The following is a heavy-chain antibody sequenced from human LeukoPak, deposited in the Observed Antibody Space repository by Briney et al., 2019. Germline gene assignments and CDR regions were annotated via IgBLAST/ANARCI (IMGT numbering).Heavy chain of an antibody. D-gene: IGHD3-22*01. J-gene: IGHJ1*01. CDR3: ATSRPKTYYYDSSGYRPQYFQH. Sequence: SETLSLTCAVYGGSFSGYYWSWIRQPPGKGLEWIGEINHSGSTNYNPSLKSRVTISVDTSKNEFSLKRRAVNAAEEAVYYCATSRPKTYYYDSSGYRPQYFQHWGQGTLVTLSP. V-gene: IGHV4-34*01. CDR1: GGSFSGYY. CDR2: INHSGST.